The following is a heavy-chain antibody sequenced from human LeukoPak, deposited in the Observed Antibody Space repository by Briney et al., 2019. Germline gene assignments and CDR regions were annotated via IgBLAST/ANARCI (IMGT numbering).Heavy chain of an antibody. Sequence: GGSLRLSCAASGFTFSSYWMHWVRQAPGKGLEWVSGISGSGGRTDYADPVKGRFTISRDNSKNTLYLQMNSLRAEDTAVYYCAKGSYYDSSGYHPLSFDYWGQGTLVTVSS. J-gene: IGHJ4*02. CDR1: GFTFSSYW. D-gene: IGHD3-22*01. CDR2: ISGSGGRT. V-gene: IGHV3-23*01. CDR3: AKGSYYDSSGYHPLSFDY.